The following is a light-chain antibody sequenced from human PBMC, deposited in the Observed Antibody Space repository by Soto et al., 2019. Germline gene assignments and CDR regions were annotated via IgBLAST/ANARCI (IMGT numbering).Light chain of an antibody. CDR3: XXYDSTLSARYX. V-gene: IGLV1-40*01. CDR2: GNI. J-gene: IGLJ1*01. Sequence: QSVLTQPPSVSGAPGQRVTISCTGSSSNIGAGYDVHWYQQRPGTAPKLLIFGNINRPSGVPDRFSGSKSGTSASLAITGLQAEDEGDYYCXXYDSTLSARYXFXTGTKVTV. CDR1: SSNIGAGYD.